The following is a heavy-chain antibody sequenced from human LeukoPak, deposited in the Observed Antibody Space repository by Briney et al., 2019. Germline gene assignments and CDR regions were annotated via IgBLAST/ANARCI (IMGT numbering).Heavy chain of an antibody. D-gene: IGHD6-13*01. Sequence: GGSLRLPCAASGFTFSSFGMHWVRQAPGKGLEWVAVISYDGSNEYYADSVKGRFTISRDNSKNTLYLQMNSLRAEDTAVYYCASDSSWYSYYWGQGTLVTVSS. CDR2: ISYDGSNE. V-gene: IGHV3-30*03. J-gene: IGHJ4*02. CDR1: GFTFSSFG. CDR3: ASDSSWYSYY.